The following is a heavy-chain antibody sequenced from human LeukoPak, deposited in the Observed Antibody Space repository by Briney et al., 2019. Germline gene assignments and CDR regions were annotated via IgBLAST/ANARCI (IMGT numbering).Heavy chain of an antibody. D-gene: IGHD6-13*01. V-gene: IGHV3-74*01. J-gene: IGHJ6*03. CDR1: GFTFNNYW. CDR2: TNTHGTSA. CDR3: LAGYYYYYMDV. Sequence: GGSLRLSCAASGFTFNNYWMHWGRQAPGKGLVWVARTNTHGTSANYADSVKGRFIISRDNANNTLYLQMNGLRDEDTGVYYALAGYYYYYMDVWGKGTTVTVSS.